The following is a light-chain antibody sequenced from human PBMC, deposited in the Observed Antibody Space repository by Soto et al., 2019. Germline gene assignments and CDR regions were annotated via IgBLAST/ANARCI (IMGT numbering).Light chain of an antibody. V-gene: IGKV3-15*01. J-gene: IGKJ2*01. Sequence: EIGMTQSPVALSVSPGERAALSCRASQSVGSNFAWYQQRPGQAPRVLIYGTFTMATGVPARFSGSGSGTDFTLTISSLQSEDFAVYYGEQYNNWPYTFGQGTRLEIK. CDR3: EQYNNWPYT. CDR1: QSVGSN. CDR2: GTF.